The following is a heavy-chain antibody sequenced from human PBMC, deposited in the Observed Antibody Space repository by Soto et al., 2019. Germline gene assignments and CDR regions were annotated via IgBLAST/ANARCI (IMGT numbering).Heavy chain of an antibody. V-gene: IGHV4-61*01. D-gene: IGHD3-3*01. CDR2: IYYSGST. CDR1: GGSVSSGSYY. CDR3: ARDQVDDFSYYYGMDV. Sequence: SETLSLTCTVSGGSVSSGSYYWSWIRQPPGKGLEWIGYIYYSGSTNYNPSLKSRVTISVDTSKNQFSLKLSSVTAADTVVYYCARDQVDDFSYYYGMDVWGQGTTVTVSS. J-gene: IGHJ6*02.